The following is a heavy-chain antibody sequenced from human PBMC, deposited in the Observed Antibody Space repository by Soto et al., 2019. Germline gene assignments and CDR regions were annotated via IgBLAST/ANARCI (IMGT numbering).Heavy chain of an antibody. CDR1: GFSLSTSGVG. J-gene: IGHJ6*02. CDR3: APALITMSGVGGPSCGMDG. CDR2: IYWNDDK. Sequence: SGPTLVNPTQTLTLTCTFSGFSLSTSGVGVGWIRQPPGKALEWLALIYWNDDKRYSPSLKSRLTITKDTSKNQVVLTMKNMDPGDTATYYCAPALITMSGVGGPSCGMDGWGQGSTVT. D-gene: IGHD3-3*01. V-gene: IGHV2-5*01.